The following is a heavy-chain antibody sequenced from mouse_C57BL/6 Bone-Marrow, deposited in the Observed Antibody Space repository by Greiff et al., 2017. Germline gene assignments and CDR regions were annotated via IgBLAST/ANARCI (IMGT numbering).Heavy chain of an antibody. V-gene: IGHV5-15*01. J-gene: IGHJ1*03. D-gene: IGHD2-4*01. CDR1: GFTFSDYG. CDR2: ISNLAYSI. Sequence: EVQLVESGGGLVQPGGSLKLSCAASGFTFSDYGMAWVRQAPRKGPEWVAFISNLAYSIYYADTVTGRFTIYRGNAKNTLYLEMSSLRSEDTAMYYCAVGNYGGYFDVWGTGSTVTVSS. CDR3: AVGNYGGYFDV.